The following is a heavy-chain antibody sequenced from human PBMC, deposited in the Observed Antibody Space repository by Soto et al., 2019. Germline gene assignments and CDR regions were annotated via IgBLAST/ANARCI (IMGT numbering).Heavy chain of an antibody. V-gene: IGHV3-21*01. CDR2: ISTSSNLI. Sequence: GGSLRLSCAASGFNFSRSSMNWVRQAPGKGLEWVASISTSSNLIYYEDSVKGRSTVSRDNTKNSMYLQMISLRAEDTAIYYYARGMKTAVFYGRDLWGQWTTVTVSS. J-gene: IGHJ6*02. CDR1: GFNFSRSS. CDR3: ARGMKTAVFYGRDL. D-gene: IGHD2-2*01.